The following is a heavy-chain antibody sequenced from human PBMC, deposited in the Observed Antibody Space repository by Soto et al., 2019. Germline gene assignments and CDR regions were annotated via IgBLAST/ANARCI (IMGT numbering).Heavy chain of an antibody. CDR2: INAGNGNT. CDR3: ARGFRITGTFLAVGY. J-gene: IGHJ4*02. V-gene: IGHV1-3*01. D-gene: IGHD1-7*01. CDR1: GYTFTSYA. Sequence: ASVKVSCKASGYTFTSYAMHWVRQAPGQRLEWMGWINAGNGNTKYSQKFQGRVTITRDTSASTAYMELSSLRSEDTAVYYCARGFRITGTFLAVGYWGQGTLVTSPQ.